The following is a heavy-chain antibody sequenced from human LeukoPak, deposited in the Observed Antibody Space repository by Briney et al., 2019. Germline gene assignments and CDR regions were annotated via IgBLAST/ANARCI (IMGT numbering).Heavy chain of an antibody. CDR3: ARDKEGEWLSTPDY. Sequence: GASVKVSCKASGYTFTSYYMHWVRQAPGQGLEWMGWISAYNGNTNYAQKLQGRVTMTTDTSTSTAYMELRSLRSGDTAVYYCARDKEGEWLSTPDYWGQGTLVTVSS. CDR2: ISAYNGNT. D-gene: IGHD3-16*01. V-gene: IGHV1-18*04. J-gene: IGHJ4*02. CDR1: GYTFTSYY.